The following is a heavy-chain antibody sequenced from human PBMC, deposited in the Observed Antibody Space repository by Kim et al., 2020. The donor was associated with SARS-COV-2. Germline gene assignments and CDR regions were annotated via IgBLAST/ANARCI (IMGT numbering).Heavy chain of an antibody. J-gene: IGHJ3*02. D-gene: IGHD1-26*01. Sequence: YYNPSLKSRVTISVDTSKNQFSLKLSSVTAADTAVYYCASCLVGIDAFDIWGQGTMVTVSS. CDR3: ASCLVGIDAFDI. V-gene: IGHV4-39*01.